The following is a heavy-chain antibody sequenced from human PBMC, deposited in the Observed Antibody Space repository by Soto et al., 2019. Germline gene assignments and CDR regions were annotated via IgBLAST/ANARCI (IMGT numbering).Heavy chain of an antibody. CDR1: GGSFSGYY. CDR3: ARGQGFNIGPSNVDV. Sequence: SETLSLTCAVYGGSFSGYYWSWIRQPPGKGLEWIGEINHSGSTNYNPSLKSRVTISVDTSKNQFSLKLSSVTAADTAVYYCARGQGFNIGPSNVDVWGKGTTVTVSS. J-gene: IGHJ6*04. CDR2: INHSGST. D-gene: IGHD4-4*01. V-gene: IGHV4-34*01.